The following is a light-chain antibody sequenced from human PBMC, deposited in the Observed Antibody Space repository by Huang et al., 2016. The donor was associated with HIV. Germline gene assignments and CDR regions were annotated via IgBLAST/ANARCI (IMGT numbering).Light chain of an antibody. J-gene: IGKJ3*01. CDR2: GAS. Sequence: EIVMTQSPATLSVSPGERATLSCRASQSVGSNLAWYQQKPGQAPRLLMYGASTPGTGIPTRFSGSGSGTEFTLTISSLQSEDFAVYYCQQYNTWPRGAFGPGTKVDI. V-gene: IGKV3-15*01. CDR1: QSVGSN. CDR3: QQYNTWPRGA.